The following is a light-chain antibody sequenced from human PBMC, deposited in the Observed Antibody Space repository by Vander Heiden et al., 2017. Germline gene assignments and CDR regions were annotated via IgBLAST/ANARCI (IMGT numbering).Light chain of an antibody. CDR2: DVS. J-gene: IGKJ3*01. V-gene: IGKV1-33*01. CDR3: LQDANLLPT. CDR1: QDIRNH. Sequence: DSQMIQSPSSVSASVGDRVTITCQASQDIRNHLNWYQQKPGKAPKLLIYDVSNLETGVPSRFSGSGSGTDFTLTISSLQPEDVATYYCLQDANLLPTFGHGTKVDIK.